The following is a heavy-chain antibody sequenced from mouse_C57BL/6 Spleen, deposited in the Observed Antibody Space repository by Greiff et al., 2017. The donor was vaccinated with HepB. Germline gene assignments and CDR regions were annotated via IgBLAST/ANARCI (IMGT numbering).Heavy chain of an antibody. CDR1: GYSFTGYY. CDR3: ARPYYSWFAY. Sequence: VQLKQSGPELVKPGASVKISCKASGYSFTGYYMHWVKQSSEKSLEWIGEINPSTGGTSYNQKFKGKATLTVDKSSSTAYMQLKSLTSEDSAVYYCARPYYSWFAYWGQGTLVTVSA. J-gene: IGHJ3*01. D-gene: IGHD1-1*01. V-gene: IGHV1-43*01. CDR2: INPSTGGT.